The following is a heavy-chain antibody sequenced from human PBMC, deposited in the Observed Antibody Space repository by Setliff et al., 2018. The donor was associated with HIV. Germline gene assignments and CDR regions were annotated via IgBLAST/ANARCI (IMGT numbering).Heavy chain of an antibody. CDR1: GYSFPSYW. CDR2: IFPRDSDT. J-gene: IGHJ4*02. D-gene: IGHD3-3*01. CDR3: ARAGSEEFLEWFIDY. V-gene: IGHV5-51*01. Sequence: GESLKISCKGSGYSFPSYWIAWVRQMPGKGLEWMGVIFPRDSDTRYSPSFRGQVTISADKSITTAYLQWSSLKASDTAMYYCARAGSEEFLEWFIDYWGQGTLVTVSS.